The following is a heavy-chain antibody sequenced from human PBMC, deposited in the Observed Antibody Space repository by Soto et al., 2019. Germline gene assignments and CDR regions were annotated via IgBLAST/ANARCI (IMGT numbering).Heavy chain of an antibody. CDR1: GYSFTSYA. D-gene: IGHD3-16*02. J-gene: IGHJ4*02. Sequence: QVRLVQSGAEVKKPGASVKVSCKASGYSFTSYAMHWVRQAPGQRLEWMGWINAGNGNTKYSEKFQGRVTITRDTSASTADKALSSLRSEDTAVYYYARGPYSRVYDYIWGSYRYTSPGFDDWGQGTLVTVSS. CDR3: ARGPYSRVYDYIWGSYRYTSPGFDD. CDR2: INAGNGNT. V-gene: IGHV1-3*01.